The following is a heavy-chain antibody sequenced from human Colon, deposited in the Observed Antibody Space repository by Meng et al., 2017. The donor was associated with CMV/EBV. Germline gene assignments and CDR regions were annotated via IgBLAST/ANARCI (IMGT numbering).Heavy chain of an antibody. CDR1: GFNFGSHG. Sequence: SGFNFGSHGLPWVRQAPGKGLEWLAVIWFDGSNIHYGDSVKGRFTISRDNPKNTLYLHMDSLRADDTAVYYCAKVRDSAGWGSLDHWGQGILVTVSS. CDR2: IWFDGSNI. CDR3: AKVRDSAGWGSLDH. V-gene: IGHV3-33*08. J-gene: IGHJ4*02. D-gene: IGHD6-19*01.